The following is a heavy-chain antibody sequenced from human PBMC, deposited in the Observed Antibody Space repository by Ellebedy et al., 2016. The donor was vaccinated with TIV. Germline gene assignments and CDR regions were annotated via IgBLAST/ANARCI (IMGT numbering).Heavy chain of an antibody. CDR2: ISGYNGDT. V-gene: IGHV1-18*04. CDR1: GYTFTKYG. J-gene: IGHJ5*02. Sequence: ASVKVSCKASGYTFTKYGISWVRQAPGQGLEWMGWISGYNGDTTYAQKFQGRVTMTTDTSTSTVYIELRSLSFYDTAVYYCTRGFYEKFDPWGQGTLVTVS. CDR3: TRGFYEKFDP. D-gene: IGHD5/OR15-5a*01.